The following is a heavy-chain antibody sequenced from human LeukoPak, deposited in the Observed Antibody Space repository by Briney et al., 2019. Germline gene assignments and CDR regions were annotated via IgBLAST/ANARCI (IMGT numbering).Heavy chain of an antibody. V-gene: IGHV1-69*13. CDR2: IIPIFGTA. CDR1: GGTFSSYA. Sequence: ASVKVSCKASGGTFSSYAISRVRQAPGQGLEWMGGIIPIFGTANYAQKFQGRVTITADESTSTAYMELSSLRSEDTAVYYCARDPLAVAGRSFLHHYYYMDVWGKGTTVTVSS. CDR3: ARDPLAVAGRSFLHHYYYMDV. J-gene: IGHJ6*03. D-gene: IGHD6-19*01.